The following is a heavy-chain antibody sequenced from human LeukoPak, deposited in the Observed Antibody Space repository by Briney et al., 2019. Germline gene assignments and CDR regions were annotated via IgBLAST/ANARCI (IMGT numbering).Heavy chain of an antibody. Sequence: PSETLSLTCTVSGGSISSYYWSWIRQPPGKGLEWIGYIYYSGSTNYNPSLKSRVTISVDTSKNQFSLKLSSVTAADTAVYYCARVLRIAADFDYWGQGTLVTVSS. J-gene: IGHJ4*02. D-gene: IGHD6-13*01. V-gene: IGHV4-59*01. CDR1: GGSISSYY. CDR2: IYYSGST. CDR3: ARVLRIAADFDY.